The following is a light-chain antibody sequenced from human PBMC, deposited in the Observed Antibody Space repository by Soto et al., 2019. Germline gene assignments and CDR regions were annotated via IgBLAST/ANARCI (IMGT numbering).Light chain of an antibody. CDR1: SSNIGNNA. CDR3: AAWDDSLNDYV. CDR2: YDD. J-gene: IGLJ1*01. V-gene: IGLV1-36*01. Sequence: QSVLTQPPSVSEAPRQRVTISCSGSSSNIGNNAVNWYQQLPGKAPKLLIYYDDLLPSGVSDRFSGSKSGTSASLAISGLQSEDEADSYCAAWDDSLNDYVLGNGTKVT.